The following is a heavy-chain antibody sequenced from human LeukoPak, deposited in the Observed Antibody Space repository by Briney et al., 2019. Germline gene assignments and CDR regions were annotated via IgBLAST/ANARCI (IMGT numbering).Heavy chain of an antibody. Sequence: SETLSLTCTVSGGSIRSYYWSWIRQPPGKGLEWIGYIYFSGSTSYNPSLKSRVTISVDRSKNQFSLKLSSVAAADTAVYYRARSYDTNFGYWGQGTLVTVSS. CDR2: IYFSGST. V-gene: IGHV4-59*01. D-gene: IGHD3-3*01. J-gene: IGHJ4*02. CDR3: ARSYDTNFGY. CDR1: GGSIRSYY.